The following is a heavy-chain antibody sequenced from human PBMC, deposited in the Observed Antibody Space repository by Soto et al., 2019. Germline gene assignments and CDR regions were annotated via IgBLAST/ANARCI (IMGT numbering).Heavy chain of an antibody. CDR2: INSDGSST. D-gene: IGHD3-10*01. J-gene: IGHJ5*02. V-gene: IGHV3-74*01. CDR1: GFTFSSYW. Sequence: GGSLRLSCAASGFTFSSYWMHWVRQAPGKGLVWVSRINSDGSSTSYADSVKGRFTISRDNAKNTLYLQMNSLRAEETAVYYCARDPVGYYGSGSYFRFDPWGQGTLVTVSS. CDR3: ARDPVGYYGSGSYFRFDP.